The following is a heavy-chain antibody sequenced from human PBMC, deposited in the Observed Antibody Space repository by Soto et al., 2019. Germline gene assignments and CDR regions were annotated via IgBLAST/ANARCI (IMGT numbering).Heavy chain of an antibody. D-gene: IGHD3-9*01. CDR2: IYYSGST. CDR1: GGSISSGDYY. V-gene: IGHV4-30-4*01. J-gene: IGHJ5*02. CDR3: ASYSEYDILTGYDVRWFDP. Sequence: SETLSLTCTVSGGSISSGDYYWSWIRQPPGKGLEWIGYIYYSGSTYYNPSLKSRVTISVDTSKNQFSLKLSSVTAADTAVYYCASYSEYDILTGYDVRWFDPWGQGTLVTVCS.